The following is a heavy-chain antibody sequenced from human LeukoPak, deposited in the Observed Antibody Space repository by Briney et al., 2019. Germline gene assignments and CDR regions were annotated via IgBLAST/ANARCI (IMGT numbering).Heavy chain of an antibody. J-gene: IGHJ4*02. CDR2: INHNGNT. Sequence: SETLSLTCAVYGGSLGGYYWSWIRQPPGKGLEWIGEINHNGNTNYNPSLKSRVTISVDASNNQFSLKLSSVTAADTAVYYCARGPRGGQYFDSWGLGTLVTVSS. D-gene: IGHD6-25*01. CDR1: GGSLGGYY. CDR3: ARGPRGGQYFDS. V-gene: IGHV4-34*01.